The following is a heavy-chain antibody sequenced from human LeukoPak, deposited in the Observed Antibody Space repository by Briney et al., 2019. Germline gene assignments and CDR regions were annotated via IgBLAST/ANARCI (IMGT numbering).Heavy chain of an antibody. CDR1: GFTFSNKA. Sequence: GGSLRLSCAASGFTFSNKAMSWVRQAPGKGLEWVSTISGSGGSTYYADSVRGRFTISRDNSKNTLYLQMNSLRAEDTAVYYCAKAEHIVVVTAIEPFDYWGQGTLVTVSS. J-gene: IGHJ4*02. V-gene: IGHV3-23*01. D-gene: IGHD2-21*02. CDR2: ISGSGGST. CDR3: AKAEHIVVVTAIEPFDY.